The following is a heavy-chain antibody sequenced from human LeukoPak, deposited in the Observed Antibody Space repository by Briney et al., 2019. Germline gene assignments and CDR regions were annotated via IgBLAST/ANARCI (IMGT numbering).Heavy chain of an antibody. J-gene: IGHJ4*02. CDR3: ARGSSSSGWEGFDY. D-gene: IGHD6-19*01. CDR1: GGSIRTYY. CDR2: IYTSGNT. Sequence: SETLSLTCGVSGGSIRTYYWSWIRQPAGKGLEWIGRIYTSGNTNYNPSLKSRLTMSIDTAANHFSLRLTSVTAADTAVYFCARGSSSSGWEGFDYWGQGALVTVSS. V-gene: IGHV4-4*07.